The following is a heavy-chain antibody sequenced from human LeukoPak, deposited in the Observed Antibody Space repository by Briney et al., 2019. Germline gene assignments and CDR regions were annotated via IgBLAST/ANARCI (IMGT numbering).Heavy chain of an antibody. V-gene: IGHV3-7*01. J-gene: IGHJ4*02. CDR1: GFTFSSYW. CDR3: ASLYYDFWSAYCFDY. CDR2: IKQDGSEK. D-gene: IGHD3-3*01. Sequence: GGSLRLSCAASGFTFSSYWMSWVRQAPGKGLEWVANIKQDGSEKYYVDSVKGRFTISRDNAKNSLYLQMNSLRAEDTAVYYCASLYYDFWSAYCFDYWGQGTLVTVSS.